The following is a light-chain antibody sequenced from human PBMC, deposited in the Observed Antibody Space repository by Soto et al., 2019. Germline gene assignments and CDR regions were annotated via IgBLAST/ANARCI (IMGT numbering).Light chain of an antibody. CDR3: AAWDDSLSGSWV. CDR2: RNN. V-gene: IGLV1-47*01. CDR1: SSNIGSNY. Sequence: QSVLTQPPSASGTPGQRVTISCSGSSSNIGSNYVYWYQQLPGTAPKLLIYRNNQRPSGVPDRFSGSKSGTSASLAISGLRSEDEAGYYCAAWDDSLSGSWVFGGGTQLTVL. J-gene: IGLJ3*02.